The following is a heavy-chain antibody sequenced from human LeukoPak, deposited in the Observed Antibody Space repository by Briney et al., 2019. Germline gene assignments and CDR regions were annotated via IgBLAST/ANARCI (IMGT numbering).Heavy chain of an antibody. V-gene: IGHV3-30*18. J-gene: IGHJ6*04. D-gene: IGHD1-26*01. CDR1: GFTFSSYG. Sequence: PGGSLRLSCAASGFTFSSYGMHWVRQAPGKGLEWVAVISYDGSNKYYADSVKGRFTISRDNSKNTLYLQMNSLRAEDTAVYYCAKGTEWVYYYGMDVWGKGTTVTVSS. CDR3: AKGTEWVYYYGMDV. CDR2: ISYDGSNK.